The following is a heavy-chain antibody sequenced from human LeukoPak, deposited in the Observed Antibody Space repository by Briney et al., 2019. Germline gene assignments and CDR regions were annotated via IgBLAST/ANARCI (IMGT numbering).Heavy chain of an antibody. V-gene: IGHV1-8*01. J-gene: IGHJ4*02. CDR3: ARSSVGARRRIDY. CDR2: MNPNSGNT. Sequence: ASVKVSCKASGYTFTSYGISWVRQAPGQGLEWMGWMNPNSGNTGYAQKFQGRVTMTRSTSINTAYMELNSLTSEDTAVYYCARSSVGARRRIDYWGQGTLVTVSS. CDR1: GYTFTSYG. D-gene: IGHD1-26*01.